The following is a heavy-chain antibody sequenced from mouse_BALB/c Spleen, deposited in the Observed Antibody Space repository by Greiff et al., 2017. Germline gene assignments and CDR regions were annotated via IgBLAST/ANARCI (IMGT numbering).Heavy chain of an antibody. D-gene: IGHD1-1*01. CDR2: INPDSSTI. CDR3: ARGYYGSSGAMDY. Sequence: EVKLLESGGGLVQPGGSLKLSCAASGLDFSRYWMSWVRQAPGKGLEWIGEINPDSSTINYTPSLKDKFIISRDNAKNTLYLQMSKVRSEDTALYYCARGYYGSSGAMDYWGQGTSVTVSS. CDR1: GLDFSRYW. V-gene: IGHV4-1*02. J-gene: IGHJ4*01.